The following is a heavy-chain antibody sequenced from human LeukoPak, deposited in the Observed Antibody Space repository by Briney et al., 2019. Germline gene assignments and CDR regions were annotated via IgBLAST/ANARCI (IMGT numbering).Heavy chain of an antibody. CDR3: WSTGEGLRYSYGFGFNY. D-gene: IGHD5-18*01. J-gene: IGHJ4*02. CDR2: TYYGGNT. Sequence: GGSLRLSCAGSGFTVSSSYMRWVRQAPGKGLEWVSYTYYGGNTYSGDSVEGRFIISRSNSKNTLYLQKINRRAADAAVDYYWSTGEGLRYSYGFGFNYWGKGPLVTVSS. V-gene: IGHV3-53*01. CDR1: GFTVSSSY.